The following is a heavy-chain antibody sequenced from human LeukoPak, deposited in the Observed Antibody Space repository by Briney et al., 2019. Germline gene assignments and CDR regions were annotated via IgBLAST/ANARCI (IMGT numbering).Heavy chain of an antibody. J-gene: IGHJ5*01. D-gene: IGHD2-8*02. Sequence: GASVKVSCKASGYTFTNFYIHWVRQAPGQGPDWMGYINPRNGATSYSQEFQGRLTFTRDSSISTAYMEVSSLKSDDTALYYCARDPRDTGGSYDSWGQGTLLTVSS. CDR2: INPRNGAT. CDR1: GYTFTNFY. V-gene: IGHV1-2*02. CDR3: ARDPRDTGGSYDS.